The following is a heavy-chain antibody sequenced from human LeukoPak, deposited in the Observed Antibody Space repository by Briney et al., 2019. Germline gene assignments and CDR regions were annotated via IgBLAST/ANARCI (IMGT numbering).Heavy chain of an antibody. Sequence: SETLSLTCTVSGGSINTYYWSWIRQPPGERLEWIGYISYSGTTYYHPSLKSRLTISVDTSKNQFSLRLRPVTAADTAVYYCASFIVVVPAAISPGMVYWGQGTLVTVSS. D-gene: IGHD2-2*01. CDR3: ASFIVVVPAAISPGMVY. J-gene: IGHJ4*02. V-gene: IGHV4-59*12. CDR1: GGSINTYY. CDR2: ISYSGTT.